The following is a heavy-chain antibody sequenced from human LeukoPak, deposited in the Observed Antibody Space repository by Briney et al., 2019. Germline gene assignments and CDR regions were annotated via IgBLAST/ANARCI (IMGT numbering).Heavy chain of an antibody. V-gene: IGHV3-30*02. CDR1: GFTFSSYG. CDR2: IRYDGSNK. Sequence: PGGSLRLSCAASGFTFSSYGMHWVRQAPGKGLEWVAFIRYDGSNKYYADSEKGRFTISRDNSKNTLYLQMNSLRAEDTAVYYCAWGVVPAAAGSEYFDYWGQGTLVTVSS. D-gene: IGHD6-13*01. CDR3: AWGVVPAAAGSEYFDY. J-gene: IGHJ4*02.